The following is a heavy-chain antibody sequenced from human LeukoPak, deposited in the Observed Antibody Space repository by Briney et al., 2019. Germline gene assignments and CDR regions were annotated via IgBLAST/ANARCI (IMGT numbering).Heavy chain of an antibody. CDR3: VRGALYVYYFDL. CDR1: GFTVSSNY. CDR2: IKGEKRSI. J-gene: IGHJ4*02. Sequence: GGSLRLSCAASGFTVSSNYRTWVRQAPGKGLEWVIRIKGEKRSINYADFVEGRFTISRDNAKNTVYLHLNSLSAEDTAVYYCVRGALYVYYFDLGGEGTLVTLSS. V-gene: IGHV3-74*01. D-gene: IGHD2/OR15-2a*01.